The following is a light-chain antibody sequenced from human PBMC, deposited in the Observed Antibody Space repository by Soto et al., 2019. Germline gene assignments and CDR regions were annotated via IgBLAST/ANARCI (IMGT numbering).Light chain of an antibody. J-gene: IGLJ2*01. Sequence: QAVVTQPPSASGTPGLRVTISCSGSSSNIGSNTVNWYQQLPGTAPKLLIYSNNQRPSGVPDRFSGSNSGTSASLAISGLQPEDEADYYCAAWDDSLKEVFGGGTKLTVL. CDR2: SNN. CDR3: AAWDDSLKEV. CDR1: SSNIGSNT. V-gene: IGLV1-44*01.